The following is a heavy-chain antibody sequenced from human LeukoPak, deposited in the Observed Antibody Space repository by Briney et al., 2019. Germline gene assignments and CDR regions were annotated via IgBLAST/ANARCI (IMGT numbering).Heavy chain of an antibody. J-gene: IGHJ4*02. CDR1: GFTFSIYA. D-gene: IGHD3/OR15-3a*01. V-gene: IGHV3-23*01. Sequence: GGSLRLSCAASGFTFSIYAMSWVRQAPGKGLEWVSAISGRTSSTYYADSVKGRFTISRDNAKNSVYLQMNSLRLEDTAVYYCARTGLGLYSFDYWGQGTLVTVSS. CDR3: ARTGLGLYSFDY. CDR2: ISGRTSST.